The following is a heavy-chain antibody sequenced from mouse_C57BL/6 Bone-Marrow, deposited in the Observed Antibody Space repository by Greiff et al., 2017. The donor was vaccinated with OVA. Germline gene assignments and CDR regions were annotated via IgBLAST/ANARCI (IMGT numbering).Heavy chain of an antibody. D-gene: IGHD2-4*01. CDR2: INPSNGGT. Sequence: QVQLQQPGTELVKPGASVKLSCKASGYTFTSYWMHWVKQRPGQGLEWIGNINPSNGGTNYNEKFKSKATLTVDKPSSTAYMQLRSLTSADSAVYYCAGRGDYDWYYDVWGTGTTVTVSS. CDR3: AGRGDYDWYYDV. J-gene: IGHJ1*03. V-gene: IGHV1-53*01. CDR1: GYTFTSYW.